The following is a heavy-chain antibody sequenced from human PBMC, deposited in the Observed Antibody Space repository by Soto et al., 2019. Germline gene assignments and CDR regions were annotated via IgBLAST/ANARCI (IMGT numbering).Heavy chain of an antibody. CDR2: FDPEDGET. Sequence: ASVKVSCKVSGYTLTELSMHWVRQAPGKGLEWMGGFDPEDGETIYAQKFQGRVTMTEDTSTDTAYMELSSLRSEDTAVYYCATPSYYGSGYGQGFDPWGQGTLVTVSS. CDR3: ATPSYYGSGYGQGFDP. CDR1: GYTLTELS. V-gene: IGHV1-24*01. J-gene: IGHJ5*02. D-gene: IGHD3-10*01.